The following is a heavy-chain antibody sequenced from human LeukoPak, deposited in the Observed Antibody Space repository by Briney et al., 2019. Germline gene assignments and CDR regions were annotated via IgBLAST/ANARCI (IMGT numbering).Heavy chain of an antibody. J-gene: IGHJ4*02. D-gene: IGHD3-22*01. CDR2: IIPIFDTS. V-gene: IGHV1-69*05. CDR1: GGTFSSYA. Sequence: SVKVSCKASGGTFSSYAITWVRQAPGQGLEWMGGIIPIFDTSNYAQKFQGGVTMTRDMSTSTVYMELSSLRSEDTAVYYCARGGFDTSGRTFDYWGQGTLVTVSS. CDR3: ARGGFDTSGRTFDY.